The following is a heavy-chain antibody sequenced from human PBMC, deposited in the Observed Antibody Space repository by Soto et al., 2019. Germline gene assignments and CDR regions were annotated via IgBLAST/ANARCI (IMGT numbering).Heavy chain of an antibody. CDR3: VRDVGGSGWFDP. J-gene: IGHJ5*02. CDR2: IYSSVTT. CDR1: GISIDNYY. V-gene: IGHV4-4*07. Sequence: SETLSLTCTVSGISIDNYYCSWIRQSAGKGLEWIGRIYSSVTTNYNPSLKSRVTMSVDMSKSQFSLNVRSVTAADTAVYYCVRDVGGSGWFDPWGQGTLVTVSS.